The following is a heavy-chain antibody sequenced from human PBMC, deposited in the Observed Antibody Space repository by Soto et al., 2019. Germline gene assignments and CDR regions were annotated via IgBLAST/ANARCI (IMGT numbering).Heavy chain of an antibody. CDR2: IIPIFGTA. D-gene: IGHD2-15*01. CDR1: GGTFSSYA. CDR3: ARDIVVVVAATGYYYYYGMDV. J-gene: IGHJ6*02. V-gene: IGHV1-69*06. Sequence: ASVKVSCKASGGTFSSYAISWVRQAPGQGLEWMGGIIPIFGTANYAQKFQGRVTITADKSTSTAYMELSSLRSEDTAVYYCARDIVVVVAATGYYYYYGMDVWGQGTTVTVSS.